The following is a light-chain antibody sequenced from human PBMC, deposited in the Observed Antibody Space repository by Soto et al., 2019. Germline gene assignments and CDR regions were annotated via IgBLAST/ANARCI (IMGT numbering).Light chain of an antibody. J-gene: IGKJ3*01. V-gene: IGKV3-11*01. Sequence: EIVLTQSPATLSLSPGERATLSCRASQSVSSYLAWYQQKPGQAPRLLIYDASNRATGIPARFSGSGSGTDFTLTISSLEPEDFAVYYCQQHNDWPPITFGPGTKVDIK. CDR3: QQHNDWPPIT. CDR2: DAS. CDR1: QSVSSY.